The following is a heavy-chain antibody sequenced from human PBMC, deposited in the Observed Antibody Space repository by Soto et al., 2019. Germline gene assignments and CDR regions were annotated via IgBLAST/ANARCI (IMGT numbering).Heavy chain of an antibody. J-gene: IGHJ4*02. Sequence: QVQLVQSGAEVKRPGSSVKVSCKASGDTFNFYSINWVRQAPGLGLEWMGMVNPIVSMSNYAQNFQGRVTMTADKSTSTAYLELSSLQSEDTAIYYCASSYGSGYRAFDYWGQGALVTVSS. CDR2: VNPIVSMS. V-gene: IGHV1-69*02. D-gene: IGHD3-10*01. CDR3: ASSYGSGYRAFDY. CDR1: GDTFNFYS.